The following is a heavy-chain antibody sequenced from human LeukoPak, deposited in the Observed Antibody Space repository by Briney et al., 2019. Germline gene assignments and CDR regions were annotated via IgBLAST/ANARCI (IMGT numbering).Heavy chain of an antibody. J-gene: IGHJ4*02. CDR2: ISWNSGSI. Sequence: GGSLRLSCAASGFTFDDYAMHWVRQAPGKGLEWVSGISWNSGSIGYADSVKGRFTISRDNAKNSLYLQMNSLRAEDTALYYCAKGIVAAAGMGFDYWGQGTLVTVSS. CDR1: GFTFDDYA. V-gene: IGHV3-9*01. D-gene: IGHD6-13*01. CDR3: AKGIVAAAGMGFDY.